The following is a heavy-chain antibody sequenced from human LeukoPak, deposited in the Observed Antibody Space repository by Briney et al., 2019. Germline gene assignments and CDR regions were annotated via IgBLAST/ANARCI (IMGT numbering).Heavy chain of an antibody. Sequence: GGFLRLSCATSGFTFSSYAMSWLRQAPGKGLEWVSGIGASGGSTYYAASVKGRFTISRDNSKNTLYLQMNSMRTEDTAVYYCAKAEGYDILTGLDYWGQGTLVIVSS. CDR1: GFTFSSYA. V-gene: IGHV3-23*01. D-gene: IGHD3-9*01. CDR3: AKAEGYDILTGLDY. J-gene: IGHJ4*02. CDR2: IGASGGST.